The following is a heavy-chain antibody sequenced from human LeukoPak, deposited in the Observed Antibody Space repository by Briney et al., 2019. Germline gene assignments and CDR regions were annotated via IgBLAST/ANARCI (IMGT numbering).Heavy chain of an antibody. CDR3: AKARYQLLSLYGMDV. J-gene: IGHJ6*02. Sequence: GGSLRLSCAASGFTFSNCALSWVRQAPGKGLEWVSGISWNSGSIGYADSVKGRFTISRDNAKNSLYLQMNSLRAEDTALYYCAKARYQLLSLYGMDVWGQGTTVTVSS. D-gene: IGHD2-2*01. CDR1: GFTFSNCA. CDR2: ISWNSGSI. V-gene: IGHV3-9*01.